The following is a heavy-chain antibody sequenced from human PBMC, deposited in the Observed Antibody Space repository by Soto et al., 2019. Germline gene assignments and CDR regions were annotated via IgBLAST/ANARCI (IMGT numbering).Heavy chain of an antibody. J-gene: IGHJ6*03. CDR3: ARGLYCSGGSCYSVYYYYMDV. CDR1: GYTFTSYD. CDR2: MNPNSGNT. D-gene: IGHD2-15*01. V-gene: IGHV1-8*01. Sequence: ASVKVSCKDSGYTFTSYDINWVRQATGQGLEWMGWMNPNSGNTGYAQKFQGRVTMTRNTSISTAYMELSSLRSEDTAVYYCARGLYCSGGSCYSVYYYYMDVWGKGTTVTVSS.